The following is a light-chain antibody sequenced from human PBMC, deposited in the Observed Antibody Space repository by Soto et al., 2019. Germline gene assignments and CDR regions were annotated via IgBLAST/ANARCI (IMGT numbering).Light chain of an antibody. CDR2: EVS. V-gene: IGLV2-14*01. J-gene: IGLJ1*01. CDR1: SSDVGGYNY. Sequence: QSLLAQPASVSGSPGQSITISCTGTSSDVGGYNYVSWYQQNPGKAPKLMIYEVSNRPSGVSNRFSGSKSGNTASLTISGLQAEDEADYYCSSYTSSSTYVFGTGTKVTVL. CDR3: SSYTSSSTYV.